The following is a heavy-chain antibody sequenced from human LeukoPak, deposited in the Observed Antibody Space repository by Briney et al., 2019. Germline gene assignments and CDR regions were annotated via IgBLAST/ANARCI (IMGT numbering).Heavy chain of an antibody. V-gene: IGHV3-23*01. CDR1: GFTFSSYA. D-gene: IGHD4-23*01. J-gene: IGHJ4*02. Sequence: GGSLRLSCAASGFTFSSYAMSWVRQAPGEGLEWVSGISGSGFSTYYADPVKGRFTISRDNSKNTLFLQLNSLRAEDTALYFCAKDLNNSPYWGQGTLVTVSS. CDR3: AKDLNNSPY. CDR2: ISGSGFST.